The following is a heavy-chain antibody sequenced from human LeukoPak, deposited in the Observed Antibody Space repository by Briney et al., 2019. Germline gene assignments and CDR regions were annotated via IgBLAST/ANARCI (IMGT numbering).Heavy chain of an antibody. V-gene: IGHV1-18*01. CDR3: ARGYYDFLTGYYRGSWFDP. J-gene: IGHJ5*02. Sequence: ASVKVSCKASGYTFTRYGISWVRQAPGQGLEWMGWISAHKGNTSTEQKFQGRVTMTTDTSTSTAYMELRSLRSDDTAVYYCARGYYDFLTGYYRGSWFDPWGQGTLVTVSS. D-gene: IGHD3/OR15-3a*01. CDR1: GYTFTRYG. CDR2: ISAHKGNT.